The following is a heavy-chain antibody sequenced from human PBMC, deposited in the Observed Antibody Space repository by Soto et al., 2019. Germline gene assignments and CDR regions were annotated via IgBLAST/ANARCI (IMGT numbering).Heavy chain of an antibody. CDR2: ISYDGSNK. J-gene: IGHJ5*02. CDR3: AKDLEPSCFRGVCYDDGVNRNWFDP. Sequence: QVQLVESGGGVVQPGRSLRLSCAASGFTFSSYGMHWVRQAPGKGLEWVAVISYDGSNKYYADSVKGRFTISRDNSKNTVYLQMNSLRAEDTAVYYCAKDLEPSCFRGVCYDDGVNRNWFDPWGQGTLVTVSS. D-gene: IGHD2-8*01. V-gene: IGHV3-30*18. CDR1: GFTFSSYG.